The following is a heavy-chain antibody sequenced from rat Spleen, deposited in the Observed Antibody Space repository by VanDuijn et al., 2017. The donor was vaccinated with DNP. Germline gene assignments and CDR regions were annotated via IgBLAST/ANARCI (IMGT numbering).Heavy chain of an antibody. V-gene: IGHV5-7*01. CDR2: IRYDGGST. CDR1: GFTFSDYY. J-gene: IGHJ4*01. Sequence: EVQLVESGGGLVQPGRSLKLSCAASGFTFSDYYMAWVRQAPRKGLEWVASIRYDGGSTSYRDSVKGRFTISRDNAKSTLYLQRDSLRSEDTATYYCARHGGRDAMDAWGQGTSVTVSS. D-gene: IGHD4-1*01. CDR3: ARHGGRDAMDA.